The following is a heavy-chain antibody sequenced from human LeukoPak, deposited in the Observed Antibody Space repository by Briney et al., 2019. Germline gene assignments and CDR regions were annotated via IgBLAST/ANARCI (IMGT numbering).Heavy chain of an antibody. CDR1: GFTFGDYA. Sequence: GGSLRLSCTASGFTFGDYALSWVRQAPGKGLEWVGFIRNKAYGGTTEYAASVKGRFTISGDDSKSIAYLQMNSLKTEDTAVYYCTRGSGSSAFWGQGTLVTVSS. V-gene: IGHV3-49*04. D-gene: IGHD3-10*01. J-gene: IGHJ4*02. CDR3: TRGSGSSAF. CDR2: IRNKAYGGTT.